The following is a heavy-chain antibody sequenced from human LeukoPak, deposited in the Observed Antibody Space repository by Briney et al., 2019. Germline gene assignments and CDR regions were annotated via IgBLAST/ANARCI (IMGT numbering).Heavy chain of an antibody. CDR1: GYTFTGYY. CDR2: INPNSGGT. V-gene: IGHV1-2*02. Sequence: ASVKVSCKASGYTFTGYYIHWVRQAPGQGLEWMGWINPNSGGTNDAQKFQGRVTMTTDTSISTAYMELSRLRSDDTAVYYCARDSWSSSWQYNWFDPWGQGTLVTVSS. D-gene: IGHD6-13*01. CDR3: ARDSWSSSWQYNWFDP. J-gene: IGHJ5*02.